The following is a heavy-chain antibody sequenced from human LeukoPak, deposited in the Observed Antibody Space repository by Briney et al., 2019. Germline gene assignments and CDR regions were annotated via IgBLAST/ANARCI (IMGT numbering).Heavy chain of an antibody. D-gene: IGHD3-22*01. Sequence: GRSLRLSCAASGFTFSSYGMHWVRQAPGKGLEWVAVIWYDGSNKYYADSVKGRFTIYRDNSKNTLYLQMNSLRAEDTAVYYCAKDTGSSGYYDYWGQGTLVTVSS. CDR1: GFTFSSYG. V-gene: IGHV3-33*06. CDR3: AKDTGSSGYYDY. J-gene: IGHJ4*02. CDR2: IWYDGSNK.